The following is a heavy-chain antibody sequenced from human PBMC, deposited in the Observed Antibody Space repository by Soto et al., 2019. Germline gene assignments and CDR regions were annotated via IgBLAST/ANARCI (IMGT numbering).Heavy chain of an antibody. CDR1: GGSISSGGYS. Sequence: QLQLQESGSGLVKPSQTLSLTCAVSGGSISSGGYSWSWIRQPPGKGLEWIGYSYHSGSTYYNPSLQSRVTIKVDRSRNQFALKLSSMTAADTAVYYCARVPGPWGQGTLVTVSS. CDR2: SYHSGST. V-gene: IGHV4-30-2*01. CDR3: ARVPGP. J-gene: IGHJ5*02.